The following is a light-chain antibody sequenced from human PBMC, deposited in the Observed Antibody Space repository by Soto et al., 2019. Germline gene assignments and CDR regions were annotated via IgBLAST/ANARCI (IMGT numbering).Light chain of an antibody. V-gene: IGKV1-39*01. Sequence: DIQMTQSPSSLSASIGDTVTITCRASQSISSYLNWYQQKPGKAPKLLIYATSTLQRGVPLRFSGSGSGTDFTLTISSLQPEDFATYYCQQTYSAPPATFGQGTKVEIK. CDR1: QSISSY. J-gene: IGKJ1*01. CDR2: ATS. CDR3: QQTYSAPPAT.